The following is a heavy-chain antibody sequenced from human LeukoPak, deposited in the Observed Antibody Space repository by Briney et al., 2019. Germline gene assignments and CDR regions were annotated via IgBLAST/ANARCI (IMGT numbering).Heavy chain of an antibody. V-gene: IGHV3-23*01. Sequence: GGSLRLSCAASGFTFSNFAMSWVRQAPGKGLEWVSAISGSSGSTYFADSVKGRFTISRDNSKNTLYLQMNSLRAEDTAVYYCAKQSYYYGMDVWGQGTTVTVSS. CDR2: ISGSSGST. J-gene: IGHJ6*02. CDR3: AKQSYYYGMDV. CDR1: GFTFSNFA.